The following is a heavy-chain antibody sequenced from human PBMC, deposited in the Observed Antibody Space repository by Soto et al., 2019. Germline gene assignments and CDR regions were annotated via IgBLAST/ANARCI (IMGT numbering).Heavy chain of an antibody. CDR2: ISYDGSNK. V-gene: IGHV3-30*18. CDR3: AKDHYQWELLGYFGY. J-gene: IGHJ4*01. Sequence: GGSLRLSCAASGFTFSSYGMHWVRQAPGKGLEWVALISYDGSNKYYADSVKGRFTISRDNSKNTLYLQMNSLRAEDMAVYYCAKDHYQWELLGYFGYWGHGALVTVSS. D-gene: IGHD1-26*01. CDR1: GFTFSSYG.